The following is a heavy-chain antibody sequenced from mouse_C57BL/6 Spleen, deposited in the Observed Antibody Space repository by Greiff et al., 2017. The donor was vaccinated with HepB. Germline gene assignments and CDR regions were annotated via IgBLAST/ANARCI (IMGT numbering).Heavy chain of an antibody. V-gene: IGHV1-81*01. CDR3: ARRDYYGSSYVDYYAMDN. J-gene: IGHJ4*01. D-gene: IGHD1-1*01. CDR1: GYTFTSYG. Sequence: LQESGAELARPGASVKLSCKASGYTFTSYGISWVKQRTGQGLEWIGEIYPRSGNTYYNEKFKGKATLTAYKSSSTACMELRRLTSEDSAVYFGARRDYYGSSYVDYYAMDNWGQGTSVTVSS. CDR2: IYPRSGNT.